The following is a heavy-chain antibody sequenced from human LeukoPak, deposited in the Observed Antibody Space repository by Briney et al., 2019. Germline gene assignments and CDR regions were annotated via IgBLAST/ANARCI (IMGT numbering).Heavy chain of an antibody. J-gene: IGHJ4*02. Sequence: GGSLRLSCVGSGFTFSNYSFNWVRQAPGKGLEWVSSISKGSGYIYQTDSVKGRFTISRNNAKNSLFLEMNSLRVEDTAVYYCVRDMGRESIFDYWGQGTLVTVSS. CDR2: ISKGSGYI. CDR1: GFTFSNYS. D-gene: IGHD3-10*01. CDR3: VRDMGRESIFDY. V-gene: IGHV3-21*01.